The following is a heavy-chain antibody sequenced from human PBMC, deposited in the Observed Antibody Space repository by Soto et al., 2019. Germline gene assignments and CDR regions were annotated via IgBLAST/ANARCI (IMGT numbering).Heavy chain of an antibody. CDR3: AKEGYYDSSGYYRLYYFDY. Sequence: PGGSLRLSCAASGFTFSSYWMSWVRQAPGKGLEWVANIKQDGSRTYYVDSVKGRFTISRDNSKNTLYLQMNSLRAEDTAVYYCAKEGYYDSSGYYRLYYFDYWGQGTLVTVSS. J-gene: IGHJ4*02. CDR1: GFTFSSYW. D-gene: IGHD3-22*01. V-gene: IGHV3-7*03. CDR2: IKQDGSRT.